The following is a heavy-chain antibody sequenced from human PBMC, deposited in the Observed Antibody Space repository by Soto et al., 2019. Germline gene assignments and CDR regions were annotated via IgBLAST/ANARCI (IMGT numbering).Heavy chain of an antibody. Sequence: EVQLVESGGGLVQPGGSLRLSCAASGFTFTNNWMQWVRQAPGKGLVWVSRSSVAGRDTIYSDSVKGRFTISRDNAKNMLYLQMNSVRAEDTDVYYCTRETPIVDHWGQGALVTVSS. V-gene: IGHV3-74*01. J-gene: IGHJ4*02. D-gene: IGHD2-15*01. CDR3: TRETPIVDH. CDR1: GFTFTNNW. CDR2: SSVAGRDT.